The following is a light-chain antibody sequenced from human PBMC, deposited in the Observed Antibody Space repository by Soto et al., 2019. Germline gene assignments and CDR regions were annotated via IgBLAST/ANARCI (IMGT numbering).Light chain of an antibody. CDR1: QGISSY. CDR2: AAS. V-gene: IGKV1-9*01. CDR3: QQLNSYPRMYT. Sequence: DIQLTQSPSFLSASVGDRVTITCPASQGISSYLAWYQQKPGKAPKLLIYAASTLQSGVPSRVSGSASGTEFTVLISSRQPEDFSTYYCQQLNSYPRMYTFGQGTKLEIK. J-gene: IGKJ2*01.